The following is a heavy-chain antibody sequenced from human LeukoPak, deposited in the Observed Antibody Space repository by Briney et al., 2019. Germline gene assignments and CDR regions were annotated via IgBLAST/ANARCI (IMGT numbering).Heavy chain of an antibody. V-gene: IGHV3-23*01. CDR2: ISGSGGST. CDR1: GFTFSSYA. J-gene: IGHJ4*02. Sequence: GGSLRLSCAASGFTFSSYAMSWVRQAPGKGLEWVSAISGSGGSTYHADSVKGRFTISRDNSKNTLYLQMNSLRAEDTAVYYCAKAPNSSIFGVVIGFLWYWGQGTLVTVSS. CDR3: AKAPNSSIFGVVIGFLWY. D-gene: IGHD3-3*01.